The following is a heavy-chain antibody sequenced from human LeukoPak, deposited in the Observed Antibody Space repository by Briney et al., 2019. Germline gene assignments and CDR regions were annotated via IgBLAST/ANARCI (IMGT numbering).Heavy chain of an antibody. D-gene: IGHD3-9*01. CDR1: GFTFSSYA. CDR2: ISYDGSNK. J-gene: IGHJ4*02. Sequence: GRSLRLSCAASGFTFSSYAMHWVRQAPGKGLEWVAVISYDGSNKYYADSVKGRFSISRDNSKNTLYLQMNSLRAEDTAVYYCARDPRYDILTGSPDYWGQGTLVTVSS. CDR3: ARDPRYDILTGSPDY. V-gene: IGHV3-30-3*01.